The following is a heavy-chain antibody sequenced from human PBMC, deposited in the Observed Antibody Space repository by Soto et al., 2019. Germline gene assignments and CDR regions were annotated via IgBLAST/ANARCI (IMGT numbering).Heavy chain of an antibody. CDR2: INTGNGNT. CDR1: GYTFTTYA. V-gene: IGHV1-3*04. Sequence: ASVKVSCKDSGYTFTTYAMRWVRQAPGQRLEWMGWINTGNGNTNYAQKFQGRVTITADESTSTAYMELSSLRSEDTAVYYCALNTYYYGMDVWGQGTTVTVSS. J-gene: IGHJ6*02. CDR3: ALNTYYYGMDV.